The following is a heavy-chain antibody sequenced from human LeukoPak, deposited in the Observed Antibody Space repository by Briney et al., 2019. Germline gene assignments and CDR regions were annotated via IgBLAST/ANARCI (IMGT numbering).Heavy chain of an antibody. Sequence: GGTLRLSCAASGFTFSSYGMSWVRQAPGKGLEWVSGINWNGGSTGYADSVKGRFTISRDNAKNSLYLQMNSLRAEDTALYYCAKDMRHTDYWGQGTLVTVSS. CDR2: INWNGGST. D-gene: IGHD2-21*01. V-gene: IGHV3-20*04. CDR1: GFTFSSYG. J-gene: IGHJ4*02. CDR3: AKDMRHTDY.